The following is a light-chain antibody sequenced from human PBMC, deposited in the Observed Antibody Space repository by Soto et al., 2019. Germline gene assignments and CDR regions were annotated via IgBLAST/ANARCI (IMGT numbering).Light chain of an antibody. V-gene: IGKV3-15*01. CDR2: GAS. J-gene: IGKJ3*01. Sequence: EIVMTQSPATLSVSPGEGATLSCRASQSVSSKLAWYQQRPGQAPRLLIHGASTKVTGIPAGFSGSGSGTEFTLTISSLQSEDFAVYYCLQYNNWPFTFGPGTKVDVK. CDR3: LQYNNWPFT. CDR1: QSVSSK.